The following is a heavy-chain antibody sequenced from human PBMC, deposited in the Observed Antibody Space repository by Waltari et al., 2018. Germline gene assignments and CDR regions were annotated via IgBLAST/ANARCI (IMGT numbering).Heavy chain of an antibody. Sequence: EVQLAESGGGLVKPGGSLSFSCAASGLTLSSYSMNRVRQAPGKGRGWGSGITSSSGYIYYTGSVKGRFTISRDNAKNSLYLQMNSLGADDTAMYYCARDPIHYYGSGSLCYFAFWGQGSLIAVSS. J-gene: IGHJ4*02. CDR1: GLTLSSYS. CDR3: ARDPIHYYGSGSLCYFAF. CDR2: ITSSSGYI. D-gene: IGHD3-10*01. V-gene: IGHV3-21*05.